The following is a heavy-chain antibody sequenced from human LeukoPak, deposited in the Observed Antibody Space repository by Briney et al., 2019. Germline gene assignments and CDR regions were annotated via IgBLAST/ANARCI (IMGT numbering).Heavy chain of an antibody. J-gene: IGHJ6*02. CDR2: INPNSGGT. CDR3: ARGSGYFDWLSPYYYYGMDV. D-gene: IGHD3-9*01. Sequence: ASVKVSCKASGYTFTGYYMHWVRQAPGQGLEWMGWINPNSGGTNYAQKFQGRVTMTRDTSISTAYMELSRLRSDDTAVYYCARGSGYFDWLSPYYYYGMDVWGQGPRSPSP. V-gene: IGHV1-2*02. CDR1: GYTFTGYY.